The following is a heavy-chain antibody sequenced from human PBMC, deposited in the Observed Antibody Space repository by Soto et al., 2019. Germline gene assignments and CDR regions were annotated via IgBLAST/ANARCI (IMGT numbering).Heavy chain of an antibody. Sequence: QVQLVQSGAEVKKPGASVKVSCKASGYTFTSYAMHWVRQAPGQRLEWMGWINAGNGNTKYSQKFQGRVTITRDTSASTAYMELSSMRSEDTAVYYCSRDQGYSSGWSFDYWGQGTLVTVSS. CDR2: INAGNGNT. V-gene: IGHV1-3*01. J-gene: IGHJ4*02. D-gene: IGHD6-19*01. CDR1: GYTFTSYA. CDR3: SRDQGYSSGWSFDY.